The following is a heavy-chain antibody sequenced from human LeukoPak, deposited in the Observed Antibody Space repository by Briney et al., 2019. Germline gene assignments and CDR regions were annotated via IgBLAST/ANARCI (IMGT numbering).Heavy chain of an antibody. CDR3: AKDSGPGSYYPTGDEY. CDR1: GFIFSNYA. J-gene: IGHJ4*02. V-gene: IGHV3-23*01. Sequence: GGSLRLSCAASGFIFSNYAMTWVRQAPETGLKWVSSISDSGGGTHYADSGKGRFTISRDNSKSTLYLQMNSLRAEDTAVYYCAKDSGPGSYYPTGDEYWGQGILVTVSS. D-gene: IGHD3-10*01. CDR2: ISDSGGGT.